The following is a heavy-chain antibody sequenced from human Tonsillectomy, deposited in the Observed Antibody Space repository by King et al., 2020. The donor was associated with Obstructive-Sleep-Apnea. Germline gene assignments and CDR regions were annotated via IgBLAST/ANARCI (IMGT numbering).Heavy chain of an antibody. CDR3: AKGREGYCSGGSCLPIDY. D-gene: IGHD2-15*01. CDR2: ISGSGGST. CDR1: GFTFSNYD. J-gene: IGHJ4*02. V-gene: IGHV3-23*04. Sequence: EVQLVESGGGLVQPGGSLRLSCAASGFTFSNYDMSWVRQAPGKGLEWVSGISGSGGSTHYSYSVRGRFTISRDNSKSTLYLQMHSLRAEDKALYYCAKGREGYCSGGSCLPIDYWGQGTRVTVSS.